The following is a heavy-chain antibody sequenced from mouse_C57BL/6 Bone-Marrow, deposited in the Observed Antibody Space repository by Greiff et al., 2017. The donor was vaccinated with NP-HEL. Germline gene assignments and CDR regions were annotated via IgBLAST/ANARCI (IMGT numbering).Heavy chain of an antibody. V-gene: IGHV14-4*01. CDR2: IDPENGDT. J-gene: IGHJ3*01. CDR1: GFNIKDDY. D-gene: IGHD2-4*01. CDR3: TTGGLRPWFAY. Sequence: VQLQQSGAELVRPGASVKLSCTASGFNIKDDYMHWVKQRPEQGLEWIGWIDPENGDTEYASQFQGKATITADTSSNTAYLQLSSLTSEDTAVYYCTTGGLRPWFAYWGQGTLVTVSA.